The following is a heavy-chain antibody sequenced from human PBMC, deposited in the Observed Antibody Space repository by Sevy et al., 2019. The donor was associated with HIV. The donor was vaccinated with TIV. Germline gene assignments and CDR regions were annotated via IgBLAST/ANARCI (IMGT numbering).Heavy chain of an antibody. CDR2: IYRSGST. D-gene: IGHD6-19*01. CDR3: ARAGIAVAGRENYFDY. V-gene: IGHV4-4*02. J-gene: IGHJ4*02. CDR1: GGSISSSNW. Sequence: SETLSLTCAVSGGSISSSNWWSWVRQPPGKGLEWIGEIYRSGSTNYNPSLKSRITISVDKSKNQFSLKLSSVTAADTAVYYGARAGIAVAGRENYFDYWGQGTLVTVSS.